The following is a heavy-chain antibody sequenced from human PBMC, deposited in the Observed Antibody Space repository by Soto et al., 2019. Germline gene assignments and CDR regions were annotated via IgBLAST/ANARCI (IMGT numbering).Heavy chain of an antibody. D-gene: IGHD3-3*01. CDR1: GFTVRNLY. Sequence: EVQLVESGGGLVQPGGSLRLSGAASGFTVRNLYMTWVRQAPGKGLQWGAVISSGGSTYYADSVKGRFTISRDNSKNTLYLEMNSLRAEDTAVYYCARDTLGGAYDFLHGGQGTLVTVSS. J-gene: IGHJ4*02. CDR2: ISSGGST. V-gene: IGHV3-66*01. CDR3: ARDTLGGAYDFLH.